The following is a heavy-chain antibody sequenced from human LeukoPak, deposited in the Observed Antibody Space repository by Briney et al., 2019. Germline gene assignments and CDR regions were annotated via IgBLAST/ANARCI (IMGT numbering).Heavy chain of an antibody. V-gene: IGHV3-23*01. CDR3: AKAFSSAYDYGPTDS. CDR2: ISDSGGSI. Sequence: GGSLRLSCAASGFTFSSYDMSWVRQAPGKGLEWVSVISDSGGSIHYADSVKGRFTISRDNSKNTLYLQMDSPGAEDTAVYYCAKAFSSAYDYGPTDSWGQGTLVTVSS. D-gene: IGHD4/OR15-4a*01. J-gene: IGHJ4*02. CDR1: GFTFSSYD.